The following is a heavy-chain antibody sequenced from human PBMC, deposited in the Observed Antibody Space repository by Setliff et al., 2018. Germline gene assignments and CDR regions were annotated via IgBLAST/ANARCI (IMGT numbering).Heavy chain of an antibody. D-gene: IGHD2-2*01. CDR1: GGSVRSISYY. Sequence: PSETLSLTCTVSGGSVRSISYYWGWVRQPPGKGLEWIGTIYDSGTTYYNPSLKSRVTISVDTSKNQFSLRLSSVTAADTAVYYCAICRYQVPYNYWGQGSLVTVSS. J-gene: IGHJ4*02. CDR2: IYDSGTT. V-gene: IGHV4-39*01. CDR3: AICRYQVPYNY.